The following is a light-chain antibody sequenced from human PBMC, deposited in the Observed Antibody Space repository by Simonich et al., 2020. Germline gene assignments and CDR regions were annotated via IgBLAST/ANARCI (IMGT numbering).Light chain of an antibody. J-gene: IGKJ2*01. CDR1: QSVLYSSNNKNY. CDR3: QQYNNWPPYT. Sequence: DIVMTQSPDSLAVSLGDRATINCKSSQSVLYSSNNKNYLAWYQQKPGQPPKLLIYWASTRESGVPDRFSGSGSGTDFTLTISSLQAEDVAVYYCQQYNNWPPYTFGQGTKLEIK. CDR2: WAS. V-gene: IGKV4-1*01.